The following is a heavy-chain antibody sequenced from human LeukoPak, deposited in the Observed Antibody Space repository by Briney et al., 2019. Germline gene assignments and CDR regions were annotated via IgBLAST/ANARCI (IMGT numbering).Heavy chain of an antibody. J-gene: IGHJ4*02. CDR3: ARTAYYYDSSGYTG. V-gene: IGHV3-7*01. CDR2: IKQDGSEK. Sequence: QPGGSLRLSCAASGFTFSSYWMSWVRQAPGKGLEWVANIKQDGSEKYYVDSVKGRFTISRDNAKNSLYLQMNSLRAEDTAVYYCARTAYYYDSSGYTGWGQGTLVTVSS. CDR1: GFTFSSYW. D-gene: IGHD3-22*01.